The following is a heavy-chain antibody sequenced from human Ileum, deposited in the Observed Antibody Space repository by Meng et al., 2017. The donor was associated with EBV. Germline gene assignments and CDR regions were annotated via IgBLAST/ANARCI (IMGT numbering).Heavy chain of an antibody. Sequence: QVQLQQWGAGLVEPSGTLSLTCAVYGGFFSGYYWSWIRQSPGKGLEWIGEINHSGSTNYNPSLKSRVTISVDTSKNQFSLKLTSVTAADTAVYYCAREARSSGYHPGIGPWGQGTLVTVS. CDR2: INHSGST. CDR3: AREARSSGYHPGIGP. V-gene: IGHV4-34*02. D-gene: IGHD3-22*01. CDR1: GGFFSGYY. J-gene: IGHJ5*02.